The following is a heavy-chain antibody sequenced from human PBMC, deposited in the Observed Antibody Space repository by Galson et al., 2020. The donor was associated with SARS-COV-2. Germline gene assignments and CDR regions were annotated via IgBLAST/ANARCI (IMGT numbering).Heavy chain of an antibody. CDR2: IDWDDDK. V-gene: IGHV2-70*17. CDR1: GFSLSTSGVC. J-gene: IGHJ4*02. Sequence: SGPTLVKPTQTLTLTCTFSGFSLSTSGVCVSWIRQPPGKALEWLARIDWDDDKFYSTSLKTRLTISKDTSKNQVVLTMTNMDPVDTATYYCARSPTLTRAYYFDYWGQGTLGAVSS. CDR3: ARSPTLTRAYYFDY.